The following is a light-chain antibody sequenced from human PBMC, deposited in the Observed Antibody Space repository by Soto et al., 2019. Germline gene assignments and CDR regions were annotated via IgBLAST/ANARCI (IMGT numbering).Light chain of an antibody. Sequence: EIVMTQSPATLSVSPGERATLSCRASQSVSSNLAWYQQKPGQAPRLLIYGASTRATGVPARFSGSGSGTEFTLTSSSLHSEDFAVYYCQQYNNLPLFGPGTKVHIK. V-gene: IGKV3-15*01. J-gene: IGKJ3*01. CDR1: QSVSSN. CDR3: QQYNNLPL. CDR2: GAS.